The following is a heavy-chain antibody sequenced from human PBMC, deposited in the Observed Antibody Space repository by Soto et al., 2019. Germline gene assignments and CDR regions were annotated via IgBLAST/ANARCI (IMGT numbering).Heavy chain of an antibody. CDR2: INSDGSST. V-gene: IGHV3-74*01. Sequence: EVQLVESGGGLVQPGGSLRLSCAASGFTFSSYWMHWVRQAPGKGLVWVSRINSDGSSTSYADSVKGRFTISRDNAKNTLYLQMNSLRAEDTAVYYCARGGYGGNPAYWYFDLWGRGTLVTVSS. D-gene: IGHD4-17*01. J-gene: IGHJ2*01. CDR3: ARGGYGGNPAYWYFDL. CDR1: GFTFSSYW.